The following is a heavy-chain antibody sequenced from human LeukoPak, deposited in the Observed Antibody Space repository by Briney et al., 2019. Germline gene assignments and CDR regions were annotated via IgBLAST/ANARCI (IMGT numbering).Heavy chain of an antibody. CDR2: IRPSGDNT. V-gene: IGHV3-23*01. CDR3: ARVAGWHWFDP. CDR1: GSTFSSYD. J-gene: IGHJ5*02. D-gene: IGHD6-19*01. Sequence: GGSLRLPCAASGSTFSSYDMTWVRQAPGRGLEWVSSIRPSGDNTYYGDSVKGRFTISRDNSKNTVYLQMNNMRVDDTAVYCCARVAGWHWFDPWGQGTLVTVSS.